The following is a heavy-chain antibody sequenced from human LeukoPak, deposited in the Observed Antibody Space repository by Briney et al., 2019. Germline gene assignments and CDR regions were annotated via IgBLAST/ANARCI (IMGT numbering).Heavy chain of an antibody. Sequence: ASVKVSCKASGYTFRSYEINWVRQAPGQGLEWVGWIHPNSGKTGYAQKFQGRVTMTRDISTETAFLELSSLKFDDTGIFYCARGHYGGNRYFDIWGQGTLVTVPS. CDR1: GYTFRSYE. V-gene: IGHV1-8*01. CDR3: ARGHYGGNRYFDI. D-gene: IGHD4-23*01. CDR2: IHPNSGKT. J-gene: IGHJ4*02.